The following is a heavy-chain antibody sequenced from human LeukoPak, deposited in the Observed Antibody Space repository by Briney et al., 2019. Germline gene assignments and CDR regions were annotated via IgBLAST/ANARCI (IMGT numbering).Heavy chain of an antibody. D-gene: IGHD4-23*01. CDR2: INSDGSSK. CDR1: GFTFSSYW. J-gene: IGHJ5*02. CDR3: ARGRYGGNSLGGWFDP. V-gene: IGHV3-74*01. Sequence: GGSLRLSCAASGFTFSSYWMHWVRQAPGKGLEGVARINSDGSSKNYADSVKGRFTISRDNAKNTLYLQMNSLRAEDTAVYYCARGRYGGNSLGGWFDPWGQGTLVTVSS.